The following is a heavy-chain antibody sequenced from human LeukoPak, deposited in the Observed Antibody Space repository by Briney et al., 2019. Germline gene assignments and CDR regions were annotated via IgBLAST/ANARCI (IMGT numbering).Heavy chain of an antibody. CDR2: INPKSGGT. V-gene: IGHV1-2*02. CDR3: ARSPDILTGENFDY. D-gene: IGHD3-9*01. J-gene: IGHJ4*02. Sequence: GASVKVSCKASGYTFTSYGISWVRQAPGQGLEWMGWINPKSGGTNEAQKFHDRVTMTRDTSIRTAYMEVSRLRSDDTAVYYCARSPDILTGENFDYWGQGTLVTDSS. CDR1: GYTFTSYG.